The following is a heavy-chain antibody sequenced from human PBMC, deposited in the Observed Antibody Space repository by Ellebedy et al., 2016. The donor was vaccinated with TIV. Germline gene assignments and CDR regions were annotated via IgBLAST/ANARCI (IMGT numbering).Heavy chain of an antibody. D-gene: IGHD7-27*01. CDR1: GGSISSSSYY. CDR2: IYYNWGT. V-gene: IGHV4-39*07. CDR3: ARVRYLTGDRSYYFDY. J-gene: IGHJ4*02. Sequence: SETLSLTXTVSGGSISSSSYYWGWIRQPQGKGLEWVGSIYYNWGTYYNPFLKSRLTISVDTSKNQFSLKLNSVTAADTAVYYCARVRYLTGDRSYYFDYWGQGTLVTVSS.